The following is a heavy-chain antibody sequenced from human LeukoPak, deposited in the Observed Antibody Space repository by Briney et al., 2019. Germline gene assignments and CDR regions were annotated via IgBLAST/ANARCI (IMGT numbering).Heavy chain of an antibody. CDR2: ISYDGSNK. CDR3: ARGREGFDP. Sequence: GRSLRLSCAASGFTFSSYAMHWVRQAPGKGLEWVAVISYDGSNKYYADSVKGRFTISRDNSKNTLYLQMNSLRAEDTAVYYCARGREGFDPWGQGTLVTVSS. V-gene: IGHV3-30-3*01. CDR1: GFTFSSYA. J-gene: IGHJ5*02.